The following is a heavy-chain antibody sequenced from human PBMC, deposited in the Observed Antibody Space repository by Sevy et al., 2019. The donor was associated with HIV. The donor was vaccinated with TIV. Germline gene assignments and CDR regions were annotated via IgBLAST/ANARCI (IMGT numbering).Heavy chain of an antibody. CDR1: GFTFRTYG. J-gene: IGHJ3*02. CDR2: ISHDGSHK. Sequence: GGSLRLSCVASGFTFRTYGIHWVRQAPGKGLEWVAVISHDGSHKYNADSVKGRFIISRENSKNALYLQMSSLRGDDTSLYYCAKGLGMVQGALLSDDIWGQGTMVTVSS. D-gene: IGHD3-10*01. CDR3: AKGLGMVQGALLSDDI. V-gene: IGHV3-30*18.